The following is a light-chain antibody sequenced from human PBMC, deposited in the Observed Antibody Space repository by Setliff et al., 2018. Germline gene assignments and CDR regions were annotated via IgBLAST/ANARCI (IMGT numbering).Light chain of an antibody. CDR2: EVT. J-gene: IGLJ2*01. CDR3: LSYTSETTHAL. CDR1: NSDVGGYNY. V-gene: IGLV2-14*03. Sequence: QSALAQPAAVSGSPGQSITISCAGTNSDVGGYNYVSRYQQHPNKAPKLMIYEVTKRPSGVSDRFSGSKSGNTASLTTSGLQAEDEADYYCLSYTSETTHALFAGGTK.